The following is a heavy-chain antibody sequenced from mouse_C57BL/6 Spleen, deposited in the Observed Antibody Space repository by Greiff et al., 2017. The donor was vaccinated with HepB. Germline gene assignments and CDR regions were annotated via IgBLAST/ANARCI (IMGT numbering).Heavy chain of an antibody. J-gene: IGHJ4*01. V-gene: IGHV1-15*01. Sequence: QVQLKESGAELVRPGASVTLSCKASGYTFTDYEMHWVKQTPVHGLEWIGAIDPETGGTAYNQKFKGKAILTADKSSSTAYMELRSLTSEDSAVYYCTRGAYSPMDYWGQGTSVTVSS. CDR2: IDPETGGT. CDR1: GYTFTDYE. D-gene: IGHD2-10*01. CDR3: TRGAYSPMDY.